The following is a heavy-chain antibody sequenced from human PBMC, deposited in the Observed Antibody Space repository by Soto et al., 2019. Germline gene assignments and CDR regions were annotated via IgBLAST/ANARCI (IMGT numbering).Heavy chain of an antibody. Sequence: PGGSLRLSCAASGFTFSSYAMHWVRQAPGKGLEWVAVISYDGSNKYYADSVKGRFTISRDNSKNTLYLQMSSLRAEDTAVYYCARTLRFLEWYRYGMDVWGQGTTVTVSS. CDR2: ISYDGSNK. J-gene: IGHJ6*02. V-gene: IGHV3-30-3*01. D-gene: IGHD3-3*01. CDR1: GFTFSSYA. CDR3: ARTLRFLEWYRYGMDV.